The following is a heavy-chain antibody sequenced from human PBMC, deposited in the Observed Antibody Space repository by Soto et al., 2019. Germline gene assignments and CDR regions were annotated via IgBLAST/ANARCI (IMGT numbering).Heavy chain of an antibody. V-gene: IGHV4-4*07. CDR1: GGSMRSYY. CDR2: IYTSGST. D-gene: IGHD5-18*01. J-gene: IGHJ4*02. CDR3: ARGGFSYGYDY. Sequence: PSETLSLTCSFSGGSMRSYYWSWIRQPAGEGLKWIGRIYTSGSTNYNPSLKSRVTMSVDTSKNQFSLKLSSVTAADTAVYYCARGGFSYGYDYWGQGTLVTVSS.